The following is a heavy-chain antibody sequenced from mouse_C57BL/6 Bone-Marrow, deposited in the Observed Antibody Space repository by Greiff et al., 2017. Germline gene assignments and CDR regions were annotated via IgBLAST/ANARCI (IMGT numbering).Heavy chain of an antibody. CDR1: GFTFSDYG. V-gene: IGHV5-15*01. D-gene: IGHD1-1*01. J-gene: IGHJ1*03. CDR2: ISNLAYSI. Sequence: EVQLVESGGGLVQPGGSLKLSCAASGFTFSDYGMAWVRQAPRKGPEWVAFISNLAYSIYYADTVTGRFTISRENATNTLYLEMSSLRSEDTAMFYCARRAYGIIWYFDVWGTGTTVTVSS. CDR3: ARRAYGIIWYFDV.